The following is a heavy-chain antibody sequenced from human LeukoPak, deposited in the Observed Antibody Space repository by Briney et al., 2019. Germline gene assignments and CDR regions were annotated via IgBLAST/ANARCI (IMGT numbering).Heavy chain of an antibody. V-gene: IGHV4-34*01. J-gene: IGHJ3*02. Sequence: SETLSLTCAVYGGSFSGYYWSWIRQPPGKGLEWVGEINHSGSTNYNPSLKSRVTISVDTSKNQFSLKLSSVTAADTAVYYCAREAGAGDIWGQGTMVTVSS. CDR3: AREAGAGDI. CDR2: INHSGST. CDR1: GGSFSGYY. D-gene: IGHD6-13*01.